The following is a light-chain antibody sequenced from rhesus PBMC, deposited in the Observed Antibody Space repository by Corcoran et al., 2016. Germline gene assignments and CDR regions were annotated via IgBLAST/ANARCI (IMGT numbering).Light chain of an antibody. CDR1: QGISNW. J-gene: IGKJ4*01. CDR3: QQHSRKPLT. V-gene: IGKV1-33*02. CDR2: GAS. Sequence: DIQMTQSPSSLSASLGDRVTITCQASQGISNWLSWYQQKPGTAPKLLIYGASRLHSDCPSMFSGSGSGTEFTLTISGMQPEDFATYYCQQHSRKPLTFGGGTKVELK.